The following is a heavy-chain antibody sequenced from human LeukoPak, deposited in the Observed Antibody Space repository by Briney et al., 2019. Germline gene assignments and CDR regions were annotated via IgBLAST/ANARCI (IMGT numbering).Heavy chain of an antibody. J-gene: IGHJ4*02. Sequence: GASVKVSCKASGYTFTGCYMHWVRQAPGQGLEWMGWINPNSGGTNYAQKFQGRVTMTRDTSISTAYMELSRLRSDDTAVYYCARVPRGVVPAAYFDYWGQGTLVTVSS. V-gene: IGHV1-2*02. CDR2: INPNSGGT. CDR3: ARVPRGVVPAAYFDY. D-gene: IGHD2-2*01. CDR1: GYTFTGCY.